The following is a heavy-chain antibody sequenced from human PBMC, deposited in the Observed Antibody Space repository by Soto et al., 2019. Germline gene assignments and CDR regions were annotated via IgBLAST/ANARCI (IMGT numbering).Heavy chain of an antibody. CDR2: INHSGST. CDR1: GGSFSGYY. CDR3: ASFGSGIPLNY. D-gene: IGHD3-10*01. J-gene: IGHJ4*02. V-gene: IGHV4-34*01. Sequence: ASETLSLTCAVYGGSFSGYYWSWIRQPPGKGLEWIGEINHSGSTNYNPSLKSRVTISVDTSKNQFSLKLSSVTAADTAVYYCASFGSGIPLNYWGQGTLVTVSS.